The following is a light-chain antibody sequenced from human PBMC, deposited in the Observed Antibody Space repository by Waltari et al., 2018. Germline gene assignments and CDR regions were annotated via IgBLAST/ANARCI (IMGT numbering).Light chain of an antibody. CDR1: SSDVGGYNY. J-gene: IGLJ2*01. Sequence: QSALTQPPSASGSPGQSVTISCTGTSSDVGGYNYVSWYQQYPDKAPKLMIYEVNKRPSGVPVRFSGSKSGNTASLTVSGLQAEDEADYYCSSYAGADTVVFGGGTKLTVL. CDR2: EVN. V-gene: IGLV2-8*01. CDR3: SSYAGADTVV.